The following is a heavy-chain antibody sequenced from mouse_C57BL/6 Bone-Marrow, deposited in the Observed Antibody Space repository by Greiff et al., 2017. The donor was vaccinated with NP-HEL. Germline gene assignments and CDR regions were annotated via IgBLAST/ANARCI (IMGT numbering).Heavy chain of an antibody. J-gene: IGHJ3*01. Sequence: QVQLQQPGAELVKPGASVKLSCKASGYTFTSYWMQWVKQRPGQGLEWIGEIDPSDSYTNYNQKFKGKATLTVDTSSSTAYMQLRSLTSEDSAVYYCARRGDYGNYEGFAYWGQGTLVTVSA. CDR3: ARRGDYGNYEGFAY. CDR2: IDPSDSYT. CDR1: GYTFTSYW. D-gene: IGHD2-1*01. V-gene: IGHV1-50*01.